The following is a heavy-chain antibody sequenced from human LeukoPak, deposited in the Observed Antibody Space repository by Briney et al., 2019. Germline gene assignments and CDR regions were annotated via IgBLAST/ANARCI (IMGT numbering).Heavy chain of an antibody. V-gene: IGHV3-7*04. J-gene: IGHJ3*02. D-gene: IGHD6-19*01. Sequence: GASLRLSCAASGFTFSSYWMSWVRQAPGKGLEWVAKIKQDGSEKYYVDTVKGRFTISRDNAKNSLYLQMNSLGAEDTAVYYCARMRSGWRDDAFDIWGQGTMVTVSS. CDR2: IKQDGSEK. CDR1: GFTFSSYW. CDR3: ARMRSGWRDDAFDI.